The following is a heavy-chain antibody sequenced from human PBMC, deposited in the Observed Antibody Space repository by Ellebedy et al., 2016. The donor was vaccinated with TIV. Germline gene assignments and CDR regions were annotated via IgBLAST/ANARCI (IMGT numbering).Heavy chain of an antibody. Sequence: AASVKVSCKTSGYTFTSYFIHWVRQAPGQSLEWRGMINPNGGATDYPQNLRGRVTLTRETSTSTIYMELSSLTSDDTAVYYFGTEATWKHDYWGQGTLVTVSS. J-gene: IGHJ4*02. CDR1: GYTFTSYF. CDR2: INPNGGAT. V-gene: IGHV1-46*01. CDR3: GTEATWKHDY. D-gene: IGHD1-1*01.